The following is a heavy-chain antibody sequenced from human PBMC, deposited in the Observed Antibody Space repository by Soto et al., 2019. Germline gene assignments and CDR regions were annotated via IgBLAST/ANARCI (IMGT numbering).Heavy chain of an antibody. CDR2: INPSGGST. CDR1: GYTFTSYY. V-gene: IGHV1-46*01. CDR3: ARDGYYYDSSGYSSFDY. D-gene: IGHD3-22*01. J-gene: IGHJ4*02. Sequence: ASVKVSCKASGYTFTSYYMHWVRQAPGQGLEWMGIINPSGGSTSYAQKFQGRVTMTRDTSTSTVYMELSSLRSEDTAVYYCARDGYYYDSSGYSSFDYWGQGTLVTVSS.